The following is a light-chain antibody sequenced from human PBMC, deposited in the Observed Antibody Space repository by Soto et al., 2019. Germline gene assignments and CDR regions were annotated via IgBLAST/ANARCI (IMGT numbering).Light chain of an antibody. Sequence: QSALTQPPSASGSPGQSVTISCTGSSSDVGGYNYVSWYQQHPGKAPKLMIYDVSKRPSGVPDRFSGSKSGNTASLTVSGLQAEDAADYYCSSYAGSNIVVFGGGTKVTVL. CDR3: SSYAGSNIVV. V-gene: IGLV2-8*01. J-gene: IGLJ2*01. CDR2: DVS. CDR1: SSDVGGYNY.